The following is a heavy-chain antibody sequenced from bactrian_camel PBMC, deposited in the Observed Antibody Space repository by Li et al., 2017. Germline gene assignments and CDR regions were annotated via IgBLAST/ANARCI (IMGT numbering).Heavy chain of an antibody. CDR2: LNSDGTT. CDR3: AKERGVLWTRIISPD. Sequence: HVQLVESGGGSVQAGGSLKLSCVGSRYINNPCGMGWYRQAPGKKRDLVAQLNSDGTTTYADSVKGRFTISRDNDKNTVYLQLSNLKPTDTAMYYCAKERGVLWTRIISPDRGQGTQVTV. J-gene: IGHJ4*01. D-gene: IGHD2*01. CDR1: RYINNPCG. V-gene: IGHV3S53*01.